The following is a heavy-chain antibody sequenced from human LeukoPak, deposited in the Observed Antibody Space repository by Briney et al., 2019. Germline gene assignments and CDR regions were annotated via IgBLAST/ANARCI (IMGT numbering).Heavy chain of an antibody. Sequence: SETLSLTCTVSGGSISSYYWSWIRQPPGKGLEWIGYIYYSGTTNYNPSLKSRVTISVDTSKSQFSLKLNSVTAADTAVYYCARGGSIAARPGDYWGQGTLVTVSS. J-gene: IGHJ4*02. CDR1: GGSISSYY. CDR3: ARGGSIAARPGDY. V-gene: IGHV4-59*01. D-gene: IGHD6-6*01. CDR2: IYYSGTT.